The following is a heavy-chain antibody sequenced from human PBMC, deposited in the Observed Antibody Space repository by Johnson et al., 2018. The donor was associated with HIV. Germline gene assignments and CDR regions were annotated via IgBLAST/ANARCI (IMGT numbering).Heavy chain of an antibody. J-gene: IGHJ3*02. CDR3: ARGAGYFDWLSADEGFAFDI. Sequence: VQLVESGGGVVQPGRSLRLSCAASGFIFSSYAMHWVRQGPGKRLEFVSAISSNGGSTYYANSVKGIFTISRDNSKNTLYLQMGSRRTEDMAVYYCARGAGYFDWLSADEGFAFDIWGQGTMVTVSS. V-gene: IGHV3-64*01. CDR1: GFIFSSYA. CDR2: ISSNGGST. D-gene: IGHD3-9*01.